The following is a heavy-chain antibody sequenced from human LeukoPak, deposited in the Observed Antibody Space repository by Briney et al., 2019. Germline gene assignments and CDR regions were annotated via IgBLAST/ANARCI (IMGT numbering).Heavy chain of an antibody. J-gene: IGHJ4*02. Sequence: GGSLRLSCAASGSTFNIYWMHWVRHAPGKGLVWVSRINSDGSATTYADSVKGRFTISRDNAKNTLYLHMNSLTAEDTAVYYCARDRDYVPVHWGQGTLVTVSS. CDR2: INSDGSAT. CDR1: GSTFNIYW. D-gene: IGHD4/OR15-4a*01. CDR3: ARDRDYVPVH. V-gene: IGHV3-74*01.